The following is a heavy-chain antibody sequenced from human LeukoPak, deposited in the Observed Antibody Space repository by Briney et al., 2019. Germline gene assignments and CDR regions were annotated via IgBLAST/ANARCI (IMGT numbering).Heavy chain of an antibody. CDR1: GYSFTSYW. V-gene: IGHV5-51*01. D-gene: IGHD3-3*01. CDR3: ARHLGDFWSGYSVGY. CDR2: IYPGDSDT. J-gene: IGHJ4*02. Sequence: ESLKISCKGSGYSFTSYWIGWVRQMPGKGLEWMGIIYPGDSDTRYSPSFQGQVTISADKSISTAYLQWSSLKASDTAMYYCARHLGDFWSGYSVGYWGQGTLVTVSS.